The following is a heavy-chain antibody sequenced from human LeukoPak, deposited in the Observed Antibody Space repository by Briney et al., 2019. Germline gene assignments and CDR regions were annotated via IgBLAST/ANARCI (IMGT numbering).Heavy chain of an antibody. CDR1: GFTFSSYA. J-gene: IGHJ4*02. D-gene: IGHD4-17*01. CDR2: IGGSGGST. CDR3: ARDDYGDQTDY. V-gene: IGHV3-23*01. Sequence: GGSLRLSCAASGFTFSSYAMTWVRHPPGKGLEWVSGIGGSGGSTYYADSVKGRFTISRDNSKNTLYLQMNSLTAEDTGVYYCARDDYGDQTDYWGQGTLVTVSS.